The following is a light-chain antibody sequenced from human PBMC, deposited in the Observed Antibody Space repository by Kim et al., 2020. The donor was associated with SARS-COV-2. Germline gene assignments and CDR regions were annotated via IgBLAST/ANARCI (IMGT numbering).Light chain of an antibody. CDR1: QSVSSN. CDR3: QQYNNWLT. J-gene: IGKJ4*01. Sequence: LSVYPGESAILPCRASQSVSSNLAWYQQKPGQAPRLLIYGASARATGIPARFSGSGSGTEFTLTISSLQSEDFAVYYCQQYNNWLTFGGGTKVEI. V-gene: IGKV3-15*01. CDR2: GAS.